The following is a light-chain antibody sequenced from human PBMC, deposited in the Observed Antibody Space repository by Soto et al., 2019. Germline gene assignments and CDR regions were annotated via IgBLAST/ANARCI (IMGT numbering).Light chain of an antibody. CDR1: QSVTSSY. J-gene: IGKJ2*01. V-gene: IGKV3-20*01. Sequence: EIVLTQSPGTLSLSPGEGATLSCRASQSVTSSYLAWYQQKPGQAPRLLIYGASNRATGIPDRFSGSGSGTDFTLTISRLEPEDFAVYYCQQYGSSPPYTFGQGTKLEIK. CDR2: GAS. CDR3: QQYGSSPPYT.